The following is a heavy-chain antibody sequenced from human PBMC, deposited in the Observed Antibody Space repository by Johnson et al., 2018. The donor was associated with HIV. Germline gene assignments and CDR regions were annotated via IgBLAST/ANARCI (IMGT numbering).Heavy chain of an antibody. CDR3: ARDWLTSRAVAGTSAFDI. J-gene: IGHJ3*02. V-gene: IGHV3-30*03. CDR1: GFTFSNYD. Sequence: QVQLVESGGGVVRPGGSLRLSCAASGFTFSNYDIHWVRQAPGKGLEWVAFISYDGTNKYYADSVKGRFTISRDNSKNTLYLQMNSLRAEDTALYYCARDWLTSRAVAGTSAFDIWGQGTMVTVSS. D-gene: IGHD6-19*01. CDR2: ISYDGTNK.